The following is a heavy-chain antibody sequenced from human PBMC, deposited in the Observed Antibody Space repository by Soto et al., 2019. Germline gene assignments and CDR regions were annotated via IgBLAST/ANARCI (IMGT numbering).Heavy chain of an antibody. CDR3: ATFDRWEVPLEY. D-gene: IGHD1-26*01. J-gene: IGHJ4*02. CDR1: GGSISSGGYY. CDR2: IYYSGST. Sequence: PSETLSLTCTVSGGSISSGGYYWNWIRQLPGKGLEWIGYIYYSGSTYYNPSLKSRITISVDTSKNQFSLEVTSVTAADTAVYYCATFDRWEVPLEYWGQGTQVTVSS. V-gene: IGHV4-31*03.